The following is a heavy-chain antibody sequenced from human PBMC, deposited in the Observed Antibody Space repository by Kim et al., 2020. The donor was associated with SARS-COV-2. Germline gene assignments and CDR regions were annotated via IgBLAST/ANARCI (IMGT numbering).Heavy chain of an antibody. J-gene: IGHJ4*02. Sequence: NPSLKSRVTISVDTSKNQFSLKLSSVTAADTAVYYCASTGYSSSIRYFDYWGQGTLVTVSS. CDR3: ASTGYSSSIRYFDY. D-gene: IGHD6-6*01. V-gene: IGHV4-59*01.